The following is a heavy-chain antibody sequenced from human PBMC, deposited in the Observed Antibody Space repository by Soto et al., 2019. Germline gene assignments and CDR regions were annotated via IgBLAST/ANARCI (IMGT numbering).Heavy chain of an antibody. CDR1: GYSFTSYR. J-gene: IGHJ6*02. CDR2: IDPSDSYT. Sequence: GESLKISCKGSGYSFTSYRISWVRQMPGKGLEWMGRIDPSDSYTNYSPSFQGHVTMSADKSISTAYLQWSSLKASDTAMYYCARPYYDSSGYQGLYYYGMDVWGQGTTVTVSS. V-gene: IGHV5-10-1*01. CDR3: ARPYYDSSGYQGLYYYGMDV. D-gene: IGHD3-22*01.